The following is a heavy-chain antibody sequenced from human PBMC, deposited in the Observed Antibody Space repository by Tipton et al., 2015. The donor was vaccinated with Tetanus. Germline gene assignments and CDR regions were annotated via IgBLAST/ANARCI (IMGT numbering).Heavy chain of an antibody. CDR1: GYIFTNYW. D-gene: IGHD2-15*01. CDR3: ARAHCSDGVCNFDF. CDR2: LYPGDSDT. V-gene: IGHV5-51*01. Sequence: QLVQSGGEVKKPGESLKISCKGSGYIFTNYWIGWVRQKPGIGLEWMGILYPGDSDTRYSPSFQVQVTISVDRSINTAYLQWSSLKASDTSMFYCARAHCSDGVCNFDFWGQGALVTVAS. J-gene: IGHJ4*02.